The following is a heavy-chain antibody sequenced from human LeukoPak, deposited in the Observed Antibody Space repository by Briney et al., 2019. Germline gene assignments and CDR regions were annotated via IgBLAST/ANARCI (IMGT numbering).Heavy chain of an antibody. V-gene: IGHV3-23*01. CDR3: AKSCLIVTGNWFLIFDS. CDR2: ISGVGDTA. CDR1: GLIFSSYA. D-gene: IGHD2/OR15-2a*01. Sequence: GGSLRLSGAASGLIFSSYARSWVRQAPGKGLECVSSISGVGDTAYYADSVKGRFTTSRDTSKNTLYLEMNSLLTEDPAKYYSAKSCLIVTGNWFLIFDSWGRGALVTVSS. J-gene: IGHJ5*01.